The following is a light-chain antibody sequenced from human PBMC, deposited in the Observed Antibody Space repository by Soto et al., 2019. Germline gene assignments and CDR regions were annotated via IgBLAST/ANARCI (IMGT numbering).Light chain of an antibody. CDR2: EGS. Sequence: QSALTQVASVSGSPGQSITISCTGTNSDVGGYNLVSWYQQFPGEAPKLLLYEGSKRPSGVSNRFSGSKSGNTASLTISGLQAEDSAYYHCCSFAGSNPWVFGGGTKLTVL. CDR1: NSDVGGYNL. J-gene: IGLJ3*02. CDR3: CSFAGSNPWV. V-gene: IGLV2-23*01.